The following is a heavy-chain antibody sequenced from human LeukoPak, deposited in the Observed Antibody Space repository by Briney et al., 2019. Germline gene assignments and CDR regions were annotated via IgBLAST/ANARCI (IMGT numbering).Heavy chain of an antibody. CDR3: ARGSYYDSSAPGFDY. CDR2: INPNSGGT. J-gene: IGHJ4*02. CDR1: GYTFTSYG. V-gene: IGHV1-2*02. D-gene: IGHD3-22*01. Sequence: ASVKVSCKASGYTFTSYGISWVRQAPGQGLEWMGWINPNSGGTNYAQKFQGRVTMTRDTSISTAYMELSRLRSDDTAVYYCARGSYYDSSAPGFDYWGQGTLVTVSS.